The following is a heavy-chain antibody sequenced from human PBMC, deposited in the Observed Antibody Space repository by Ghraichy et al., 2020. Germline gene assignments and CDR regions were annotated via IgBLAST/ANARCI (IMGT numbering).Heavy chain of an antibody. CDR3: ARDTGYGDYLYYFDY. CDR2: ISSSGSTI. V-gene: IGHV3-48*03. Sequence: GESLNISCAASGFTFSSYEMNWVHQAPGKGLEWVSYISSSGSTIYYADSVKGRFTISRDNAKNSLYLQMNSLRAEDTAVYYCARDTGYGDYLYYFDYWGQGTLVTVSS. J-gene: IGHJ4*02. CDR1: GFTFSSYE. D-gene: IGHD4-17*01.